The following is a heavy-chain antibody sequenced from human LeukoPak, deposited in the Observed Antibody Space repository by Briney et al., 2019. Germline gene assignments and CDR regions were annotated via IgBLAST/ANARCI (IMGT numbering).Heavy chain of an antibody. CDR1: GGSISSSSYY. Sequence: SETLPLTCTVSGGSISSSSYYWGWIRQPPGKGLEWIGSIYYSGSTYYNPSLKSRVTISVDTSKNQFSLKLSSVTAADTAVYYCARRYSSGYHPWFDPWGQGTLVTVSS. CDR3: ARRYSSGYHPWFDP. J-gene: IGHJ5*02. CDR2: IYYSGST. V-gene: IGHV4-39*01. D-gene: IGHD3-22*01.